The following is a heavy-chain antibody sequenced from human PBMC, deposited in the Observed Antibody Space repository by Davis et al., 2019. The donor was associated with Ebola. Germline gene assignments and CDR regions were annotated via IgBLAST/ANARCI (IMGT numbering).Heavy chain of an antibody. CDR2: IHPERLTI. D-gene: IGHD6-6*01. J-gene: IGHJ6*02. Sequence: GESLKISCAASGFNFSEYWMHWVREVPGKGLLWVADIHPERLTIRYAESVRGRFTVSRDNVRRKLFLQMNSVGPDDTAVYYCARSEYYNGQDVWGQGTRVTVSS. CDR1: GFNFSEYW. V-gene: IGHV3-74*01. CDR3: ARSEYYNGQDV.